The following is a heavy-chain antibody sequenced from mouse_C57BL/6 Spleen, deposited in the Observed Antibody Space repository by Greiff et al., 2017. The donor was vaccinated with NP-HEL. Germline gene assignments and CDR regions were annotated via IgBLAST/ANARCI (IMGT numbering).Heavy chain of an antibody. CDR1: GYAFSSSW. Sequence: VKLVESGPELVKPGASVKISCKASGYAFSSSWMNWVKQRPGKGLEWIGRIYPGDGDTNYNGKFKGKATLTADKSSSTAYMQLSSLTSEDSAVYFCARWGSGYDYYAMDYWGQGTSVTVSS. CDR3: ARWGSGYDYYAMDY. CDR2: IYPGDGDT. J-gene: IGHJ4*01. V-gene: IGHV1-82*01. D-gene: IGHD3-2*02.